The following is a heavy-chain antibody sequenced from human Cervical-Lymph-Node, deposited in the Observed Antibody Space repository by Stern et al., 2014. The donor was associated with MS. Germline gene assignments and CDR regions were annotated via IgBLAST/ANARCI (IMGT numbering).Heavy chain of an antibody. D-gene: IGHD2-2*01. CDR1: GITFSNYA. V-gene: IGHV3-30-3*01. CDR2: ISYDGSNE. J-gene: IGHJ6*02. Sequence: VQLEESGGGVVQPGTSLRLSCVASGITFSNYAVHWVRQAPGKGLEWVALISYDGSNEYYADSVKGRFTISRDNSRDTLYLQMNSLRAEDTALYHCGGGYCRSTSCYYGIDVWGQGTTVTVSS. CDR3: GGGYCRSTSCYYGIDV.